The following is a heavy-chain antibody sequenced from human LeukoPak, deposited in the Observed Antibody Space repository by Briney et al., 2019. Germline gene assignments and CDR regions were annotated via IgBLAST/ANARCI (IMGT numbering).Heavy chain of an antibody. CDR1: GFTFSSYA. CDR2: ISYDGSNK. J-gene: IGHJ5*02. CDR3: ARDTNSGSYYWNWFDP. D-gene: IGHD1-26*01. V-gene: IGHV3-30-3*01. Sequence: GSLRLSCAASGFTFSSYAMHWVRQAPGKGLEWVAVISYDGSNKYYADSVKGRSTISRDNSKNTLYLQMNSLRAEDTAVYYCARDTNSGSYYWNWFDPWGQGTLVTVSS.